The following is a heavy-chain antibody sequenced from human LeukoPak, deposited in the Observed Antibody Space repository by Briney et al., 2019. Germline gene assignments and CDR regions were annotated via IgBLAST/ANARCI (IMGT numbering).Heavy chain of an antibody. CDR1: GFTVSSNY. D-gene: IGHD5-18*01. CDR2: IYSGGST. J-gene: IGHJ2*01. Sequence: PGRSLRLSCAASGFTVSSNYMSWVRQAPGKGLEWVSVIYSGGSTYYADSVKGRFTISRDNAKNTLYLQMNSLRAEDTAVYYCARDLPDSYGPEGNWYFDLWGRGTLVTVSS. V-gene: IGHV3-66*01. CDR3: ARDLPDSYGPEGNWYFDL.